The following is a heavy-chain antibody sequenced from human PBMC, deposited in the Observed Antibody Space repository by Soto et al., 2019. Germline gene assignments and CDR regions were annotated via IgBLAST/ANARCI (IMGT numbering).Heavy chain of an antibody. CDR3: ARQWHYFDY. CDR1: GFTYSSYA. CDR2: ISYDGSNK. V-gene: IGHV3-30-3*01. D-gene: IGHD2-8*01. Sequence: ESGGGVVQPGRSLRLSWAASGFTYSSYAMHWVRQAPGKGLEWVAVISYDGSNKYYADSVKGRFTISRDNSKNTLYLQMNSLSAEDTALYYCARQWHYFDYWGQGTLVTVSS. J-gene: IGHJ4*02.